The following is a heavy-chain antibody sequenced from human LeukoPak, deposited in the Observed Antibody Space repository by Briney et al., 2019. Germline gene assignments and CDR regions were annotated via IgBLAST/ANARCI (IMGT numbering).Heavy chain of an antibody. D-gene: IGHD3-16*01. CDR3: ARDDLGAAYFDF. J-gene: IGHJ4*02. Sequence: SQTLSLTCAISGDSVSTNNVAWNWIRQSPSRGLEWLGRTYYRSNLYNDYAVSVKSRISINPDTSKNQFSLQLNSVTPDDTAVYYCARDDLGAAYFDFWGQGTLVTVSS. CDR2: TYYRSNLYN. CDR1: GDSVSTNNVA. V-gene: IGHV6-1*01.